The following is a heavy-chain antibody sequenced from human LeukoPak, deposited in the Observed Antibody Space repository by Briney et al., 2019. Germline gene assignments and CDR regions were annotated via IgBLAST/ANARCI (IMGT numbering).Heavy chain of an antibody. J-gene: IGHJ5*02. CDR3: ARVNLRGSQYNWFDP. CDR2: ITPIIDSA. V-gene: IGHV1-69*06. CDR1: GGTLNSLT. D-gene: IGHD1-26*01. Sequence: SVKVSCKASGGTLNSLTFSWVRQAPGRGLEWMGGITPIIDSAKYAQNFQDRVSITADKSTSTVYMELSSLRSEDTAVYFCARVNLRGSQYNWFDPWGQGTLVTVSS.